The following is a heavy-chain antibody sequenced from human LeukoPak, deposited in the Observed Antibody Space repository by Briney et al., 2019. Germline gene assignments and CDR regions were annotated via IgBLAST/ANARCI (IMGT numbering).Heavy chain of an antibody. D-gene: IGHD6-6*01. CDR1: GYTFTSYY. V-gene: IGHV1-46*01. CDR2: ISPSGGST. J-gene: IGHJ4*02. Sequence: GAPVKVSCKASGYTFTSYYMHWVRQAPGQGLEWMGMISPSGGSTSYAQKFQGRVTMTRDTSASTVYMGLSSLRSDDTAVYYCAREQLVGTYYFDYWGQGTLVTVSS. CDR3: AREQLVGTYYFDY.